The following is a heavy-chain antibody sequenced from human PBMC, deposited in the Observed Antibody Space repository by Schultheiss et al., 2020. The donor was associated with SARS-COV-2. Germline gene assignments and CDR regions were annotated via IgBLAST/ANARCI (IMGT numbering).Heavy chain of an antibody. CDR3: ARARAEQHLPFSWGPIPHPTTWFDP. J-gene: IGHJ5*02. D-gene: IGHD6-13*01. V-gene: IGHV4-61*05. CDR1: GGSISSSDCN. CDR2: IYYSGST. Sequence: SETLSLTCTVSGGSISSSDCNWGWIRQPPGKGLEWIGYIYYSGSTNYNPSLKSRVTISVDTSKNQFSLKVTSVTAADTAVYYCARARAEQHLPFSWGPIPHPTTWFDPWGQGTLVTVSS.